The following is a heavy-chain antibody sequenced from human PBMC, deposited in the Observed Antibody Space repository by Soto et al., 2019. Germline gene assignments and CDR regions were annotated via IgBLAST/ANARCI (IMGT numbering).Heavy chain of an antibody. J-gene: IGHJ4*02. V-gene: IGHV3-74*01. CDR2: INRDGSST. D-gene: IGHD3-10*01. CDR3: ARDLLSAGLEGSGSL. CDR1: GFTFSSYW. Sequence: EVQLVESGGGLVQPGESLRLSCEASGFTFSSYWMHWVRQAPGKGLVWVSRINRDGSSTSYADSVKGRFTISRDNAKKTLYLQMNSLRAEDTAVYYCARDLLSAGLEGSGSLWGQGTLVTGSS.